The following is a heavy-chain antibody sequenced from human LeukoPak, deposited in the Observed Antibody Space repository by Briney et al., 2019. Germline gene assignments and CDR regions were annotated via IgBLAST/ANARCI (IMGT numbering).Heavy chain of an antibody. Sequence: HSGGSLRLSCAASGFTFSSYSMNWVRQAPGKGLEWVSYIRRSGSTIVYADSVKGRFTISRDNAKNSLSLQMNSLRAEDTAVYFCARPTWTNYMHVWGKGTAVTIPS. CDR1: GFTFSSYS. J-gene: IGHJ6*03. D-gene: IGHD3/OR15-3a*01. CDR3: ARPTWTNYMHV. V-gene: IGHV3-48*04. CDR2: IRRSGSTI.